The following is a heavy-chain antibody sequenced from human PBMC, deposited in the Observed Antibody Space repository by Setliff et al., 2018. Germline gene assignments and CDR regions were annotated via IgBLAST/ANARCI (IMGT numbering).Heavy chain of an antibody. J-gene: IGHJ4*02. CDR3: RFWSGYYKNDY. CDR2: INHSGST. V-gene: IGHV4-34*01. D-gene: IGHD3-3*01. CDR1: GGSFSDYY. Sequence: TSETLSLTCTVYGGSFSDYYLGWVRQPPGKGLEWIGEINHSGSTNYIPSLKSRLTISVDTSKNQFSLKLSSVTAADTAMYYCRFWSGYYKNDYWGQGTLVTVSS.